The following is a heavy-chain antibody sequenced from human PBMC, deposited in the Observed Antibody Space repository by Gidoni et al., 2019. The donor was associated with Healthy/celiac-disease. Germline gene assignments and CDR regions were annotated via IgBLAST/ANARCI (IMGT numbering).Heavy chain of an antibody. V-gene: IGHV4-31*03. Sequence: QVQLQESGPGRVKPTQTRHLTSTVSGGSISRGGYDWSWIRHHPGKGLEWIGYIYYSGSTYYNPSLKSRVTISVDTSKNQFSLKLSSVTAADTAVYYCASGPPVAGTGRSDYWGQGTLVTVSS. CDR1: GGSISRGGYD. CDR3: ASGPPVAGTGRSDY. D-gene: IGHD6-19*01. J-gene: IGHJ4*02. CDR2: IYYSGST.